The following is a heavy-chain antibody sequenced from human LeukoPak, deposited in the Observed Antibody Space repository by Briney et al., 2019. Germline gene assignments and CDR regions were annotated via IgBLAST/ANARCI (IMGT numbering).Heavy chain of an antibody. CDR3: AKVTYDYVWGSYES. CDR1: GFIFTSYA. D-gene: IGHD3-16*01. CDR2: LSGSGEST. V-gene: IGHV3-23*01. Sequence: PGGSLRLSCAGSGFIFTSYALSWVRQAPGKGLEWVSALSGSGESTYYADAVKGRFTVSRDNSKNTVYLQMNGLRAEDTAVYHCAKVTYDYVWGSYESWGQGTLVTVSS. J-gene: IGHJ4*02.